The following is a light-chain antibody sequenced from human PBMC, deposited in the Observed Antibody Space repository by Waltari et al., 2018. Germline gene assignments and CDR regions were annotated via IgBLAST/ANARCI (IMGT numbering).Light chain of an antibody. CDR1: QIVSRF. CDR3: QKYDRLPAT. CDR2: GAS. Sequence: EIVLTQSPGTLSLSPGDRGTLSCRASQIVSRFLAWYQQKPGQAPRLLIYGASTRATGIPDRFSGSGSGTDFSLTISRLEPEDFAVYYCQKYDRLPATFGQGTKVEIK. J-gene: IGKJ1*01. V-gene: IGKV3-20*01.